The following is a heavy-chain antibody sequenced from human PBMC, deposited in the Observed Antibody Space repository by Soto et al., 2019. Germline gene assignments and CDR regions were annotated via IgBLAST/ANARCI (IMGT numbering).Heavy chain of an antibody. Sequence: EASVKVSCKASGYTFTSYGISWVRQAPGQGLEWMGWISAYNGNTNYAQKFQGRVTMTTDTSTSTAYMELSRLRSDDTAVYYCARDLVASDCSSTSCSLAPRYYFDYWGQGTLVTVSS. J-gene: IGHJ4*02. CDR3: ARDLVASDCSSTSCSLAPRYYFDY. CDR1: GYTFTSYG. V-gene: IGHV1-18*01. CDR2: ISAYNGNT. D-gene: IGHD2-2*01.